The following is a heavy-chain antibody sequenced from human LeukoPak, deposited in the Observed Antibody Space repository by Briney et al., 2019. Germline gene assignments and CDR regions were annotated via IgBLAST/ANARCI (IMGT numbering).Heavy chain of an antibody. V-gene: IGHV3-23*01. J-gene: IGHJ4*02. CDR3: AKGTYYDFWSGYPRLDY. Sequence: GGSLRLSCAASGFTVNSKYMSWVRQAPGKGLGWVSAIGASGDSTSYADSVRGRFTISRDNSKNTLYLQMNSLRAEDTAVYYCAKGTYYDFWSGYPRLDYWGQGTLVTVSS. D-gene: IGHD3-3*01. CDR2: IGASGDST. CDR1: GFTVNSKY.